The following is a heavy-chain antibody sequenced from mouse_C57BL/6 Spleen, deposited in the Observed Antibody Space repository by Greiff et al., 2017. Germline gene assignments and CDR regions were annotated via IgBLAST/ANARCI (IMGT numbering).Heavy chain of an antibody. D-gene: IGHD1-1*02. V-gene: IGHV5-17*01. J-gene: IGHJ3*01. CDR3: ARRENYGTFAY. Sequence: EVKVVESGGGLVKPGGSLKLSCAASGFTFSDYGMHWVRQAPEKGLEWVAYISSGSSTIYYADTVKGRFTISRDNAKNTLFLQMTSLRSEDTAMYYCARRENYGTFAYWGQGTLVTVSA. CDR1: GFTFSDYG. CDR2: ISSGSSTI.